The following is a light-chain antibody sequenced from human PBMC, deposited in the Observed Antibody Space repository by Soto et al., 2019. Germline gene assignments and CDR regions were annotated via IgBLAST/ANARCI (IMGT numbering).Light chain of an antibody. V-gene: IGKV3-11*01. Sequence: EIDLTQSPANLSLSLGERATLSCRASQSVSSNFAWYQQKPGQAPRLLIYDVSNRATGIPVRFSGSGSGTAFTLTSTSLEPEDFSVYYGQQRSTFGQGPMLEIK. CDR1: QSVSSN. CDR2: DVS. J-gene: IGKJ2*01. CDR3: QQRST.